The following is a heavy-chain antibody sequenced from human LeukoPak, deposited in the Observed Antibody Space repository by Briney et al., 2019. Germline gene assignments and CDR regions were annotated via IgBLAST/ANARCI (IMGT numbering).Heavy chain of an antibody. CDR3: ARDFSTGYSPAQQLPSEPFDY. Sequence: GGSLRLSCAASGFTFSSYGIHCVRQAPGKGLEWVADIWYDGSNKYYADSVKGRFTISRDNSKNTLYLQMNSLRAEDTAAYYCARDFSTGYSPAQQLPSEPFDYWGQGTLVTVSS. CDR2: IWYDGSNK. D-gene: IGHD6-13*01. CDR1: GFTFSSYG. J-gene: IGHJ4*02. V-gene: IGHV3-33*01.